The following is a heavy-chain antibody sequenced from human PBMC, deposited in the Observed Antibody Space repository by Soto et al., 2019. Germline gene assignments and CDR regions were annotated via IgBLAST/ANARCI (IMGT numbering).Heavy chain of an antibody. Sequence: QVQLVQSGAEVKKPGSSVKVSCKSSGGTFSTYTLAWVRQAPGQGLEWVGGIIPIFGTANYPQKFKGRVTITADESTSTAYMELSSLRPEDTAVYYCARSQDSSGYWNSCFDPWGQGTLVTVSS. V-gene: IGHV1-69*01. D-gene: IGHD3-22*01. CDR2: IIPIFGTA. CDR3: ARSQDSSGYWNSCFDP. CDR1: GGTFSTYT. J-gene: IGHJ5*02.